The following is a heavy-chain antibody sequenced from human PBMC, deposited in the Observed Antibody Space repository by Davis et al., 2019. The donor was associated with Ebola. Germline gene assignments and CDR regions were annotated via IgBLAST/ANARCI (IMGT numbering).Heavy chain of an antibody. CDR2: IWYDGSKK. D-gene: IGHD3-10*01. CDR3: ATYGSGSYY. J-gene: IGHJ4*02. Sequence: GGSLRLSCVASGFIFSNYGMHWVRQAPDKGLEWVAVIWYDGSKKYYTDSVKGRFTTSRDNSKNIPYLEMNNLRADDTAVYYCATYGSGSYYWGRGTRVTVSS. V-gene: IGHV3-33*01. CDR1: GFIFSNYG.